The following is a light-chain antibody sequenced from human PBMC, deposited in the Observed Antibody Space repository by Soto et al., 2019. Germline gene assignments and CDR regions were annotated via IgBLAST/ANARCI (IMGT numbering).Light chain of an antibody. CDR3: QQYGSSPPT. CDR1: QSVSSSY. J-gene: IGKJ1*01. Sequence: EIVLTQSPGTLSLSPGERATLSCRASQSVSSSYLAWYQQKPGQAPRLLIYVASSRATGIPDRFSGSGSGTDFTLTISRLEPEDVAVYDCQQYGSSPPTFGQGTKVEIK. V-gene: IGKV3-20*01. CDR2: VAS.